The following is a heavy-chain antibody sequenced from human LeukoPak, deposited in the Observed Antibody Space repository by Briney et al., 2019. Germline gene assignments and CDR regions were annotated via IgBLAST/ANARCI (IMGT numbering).Heavy chain of an antibody. CDR2: ISGSGGST. D-gene: IGHD3-9*01. CDR3: AGVLRYFDWLFDY. V-gene: IGHV3-23*01. CDR1: GFTFSSYA. Sequence: GGSLRLSCAASGFTFSSYAMSWVRQAPGKGLEWVSAISGSGGSTYYADSVKGRFTISRDNSRNTLYLQMNSLRAEDTAVYYCAGVLRYFDWLFDYWGQGTLVTVPS. J-gene: IGHJ4*02.